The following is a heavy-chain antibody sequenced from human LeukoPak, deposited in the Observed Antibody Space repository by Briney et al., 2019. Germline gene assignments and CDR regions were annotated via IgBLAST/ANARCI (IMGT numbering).Heavy chain of an antibody. J-gene: IGHJ4*02. CDR2: ISANNGDT. Sequence: GASVKVSCKASGYTLTSYGISWVRQAPGQGLEWMGGISANNGDTNYAQKLQGRVTMTTDTSTSTAYMELRSLRSDDTAVYYCARELDGGYLDYWGQGTLVTVSS. V-gene: IGHV1-18*04. CDR1: GYTLTSYG. CDR3: ARELDGGYLDY.